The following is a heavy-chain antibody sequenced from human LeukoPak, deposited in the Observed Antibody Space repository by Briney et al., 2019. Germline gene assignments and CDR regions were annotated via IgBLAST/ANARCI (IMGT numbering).Heavy chain of an antibody. CDR1: GGSIRSSSHY. J-gene: IGHJ4*02. CDR2: VDYSGST. Sequence: SETLSLTCTVSGGSIRSSSHYWGWIRQPPGKGLDWIGSVDYSGSTYYNPSLKSRVTISVDSSNNHFYLNLSSVTAADTAVYYCAGSRDWFPYDYWGQGTLVTVSS. V-gene: IGHV4-39*02. CDR3: AGSRDWFPYDY. D-gene: IGHD3-9*01.